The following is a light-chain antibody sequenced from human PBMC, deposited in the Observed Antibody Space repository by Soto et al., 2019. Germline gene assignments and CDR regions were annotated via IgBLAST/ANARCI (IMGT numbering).Light chain of an antibody. CDR1: SSDVGGYNY. CDR2: EVS. CDR3: SSYAGSNNFGV. V-gene: IGLV2-8*01. Sequence: QSALTQPPSASRSPGQSVTISCTGTSSDVGGYNYVSWYQQHPGKAPKLMIYEVSKRPSGVPDRFSGSKSGNTASLTVSGLQAEDEADYYCSSYAGSNNFGVFGTGTKLTV. J-gene: IGLJ1*01.